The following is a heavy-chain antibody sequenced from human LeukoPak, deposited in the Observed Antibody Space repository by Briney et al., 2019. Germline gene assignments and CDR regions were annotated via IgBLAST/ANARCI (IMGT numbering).Heavy chain of an antibody. CDR2: IQRGGSES. CDR1: GFTFTDYW. CDR3: ARVGTWELQRVFDY. Sequence: GGSLRLSCAASGFTFTDYWMTWVRTVPGKGLEWVANIQRGGSESYYVDSVKGRFTISRENAKNSLYLQMDSLRVEDTAVYYCARVGTWELQRVFDYWGQGTPVTVSS. V-gene: IGHV3-7*01. D-gene: IGHD1-26*01. J-gene: IGHJ4*02.